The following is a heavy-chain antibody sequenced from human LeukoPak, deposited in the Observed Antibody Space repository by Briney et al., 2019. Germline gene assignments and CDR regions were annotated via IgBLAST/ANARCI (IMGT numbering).Heavy chain of an antibody. J-gene: IGHJ6*02. V-gene: IGHV3-33*01. Sequence: PGRSQRLSCAASGFTFSSYGIHWVRRAPGKGLEWVAVIWYDGSKKYYADSVKGRFTISRDNSKNTLYLQMNSLRAEDTAVYYCARDRSAYYYGMDVWGQGTTVTVSS. CDR2: IWYDGSKK. CDR3: ARDRSAYYYGMDV. CDR1: GFTFSSYG.